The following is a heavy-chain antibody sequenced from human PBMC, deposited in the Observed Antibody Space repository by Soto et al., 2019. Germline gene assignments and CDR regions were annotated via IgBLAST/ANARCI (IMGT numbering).Heavy chain of an antibody. CDR3: ARESEDLTSNFDY. CDR2: ISSTTNYI. V-gene: IGHV3-21*01. CDR1: GFTFTRYS. J-gene: IGHJ4*02. Sequence: GGSLRLSCAASGFTFTRYSMNWVRQAPGKGLEWVSSISSTTNYIYYADSMKGRFTVSRDNAKNSVYLGMNSLSAEDTAVYYCARESEDLTSNFDYWGQGTLVTVS.